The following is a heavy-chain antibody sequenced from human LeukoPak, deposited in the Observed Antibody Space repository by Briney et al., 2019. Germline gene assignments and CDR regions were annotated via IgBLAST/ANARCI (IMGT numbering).Heavy chain of an antibody. Sequence: GGSLRLSCAASGFTFSSYAMSWVRQAPGKGLEWVSAISGSGGSTYYADSVKGRFTISRDNSKNTLYLQMNSLRAEDTAVYYCVSGLHYYDSSGYYFNYWGQGTLVTVSS. J-gene: IGHJ4*02. CDR2: ISGSGGST. CDR3: VSGLHYYDSSGYYFNY. D-gene: IGHD3-22*01. CDR1: GFTFSSYA. V-gene: IGHV3-23*01.